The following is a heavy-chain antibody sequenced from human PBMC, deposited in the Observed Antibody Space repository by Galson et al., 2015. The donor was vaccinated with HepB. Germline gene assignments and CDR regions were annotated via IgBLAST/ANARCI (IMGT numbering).Heavy chain of an antibody. V-gene: IGHV3-7*01. Sequence: SLRLSCAASGFTFSSYWMSWVRQAPGKGLEWVANIKQDGSEKYYVDSVKGRFTISRDNAKNSLYLQMNSLRAEDTAVYYCARDPWDYDDNWFDPWGQGTLVTGSS. CDR3: ARDPWDYDDNWFDP. J-gene: IGHJ5*02. CDR2: IKQDGSEK. D-gene: IGHD3-22*01. CDR1: GFTFSSYW.